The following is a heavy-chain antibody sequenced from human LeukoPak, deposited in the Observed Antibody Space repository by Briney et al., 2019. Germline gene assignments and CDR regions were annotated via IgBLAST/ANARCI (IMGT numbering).Heavy chain of an antibody. Sequence: GGSLRLSCAVSGFTVSGNYMSWVRQAPGKGLEWVSLIYSGGTTYYADSVKGRFTISRDNAKNSLYLQMNSLRAEDTAVYYCARDHIAVAGRVDYWGQGTLVTVSS. D-gene: IGHD6-19*01. CDR3: ARDHIAVAGRVDY. CDR2: IYSGGTT. CDR1: GFTVSGNY. V-gene: IGHV3-53*01. J-gene: IGHJ4*02.